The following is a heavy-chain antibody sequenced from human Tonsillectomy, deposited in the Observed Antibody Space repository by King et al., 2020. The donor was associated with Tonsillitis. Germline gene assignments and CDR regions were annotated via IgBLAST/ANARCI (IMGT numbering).Heavy chain of an antibody. CDR1: GFTFSSYA. J-gene: IGHJ4*02. D-gene: IGHD4-23*01. V-gene: IGHV3-23*04. Sequence: VQLVESGGGLVQPGGSLRLSCAASGFTFSSYAMNWVRRAPGKGLEWVSGISGSGGGGSTYYAASVKGRFTISRVNSKNTLYLQMNSLRAEDTAVYYCAKDISTVVTWLDNWGQGNLVTVSS. CDR2: ISGSGGGGST. CDR3: AKDISTVVTWLDN.